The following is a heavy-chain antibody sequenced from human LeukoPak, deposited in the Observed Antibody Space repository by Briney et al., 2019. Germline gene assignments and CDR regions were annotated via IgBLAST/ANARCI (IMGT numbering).Heavy chain of an antibody. CDR2: INPNSGGT. Sequence: ASVKVSCKAAGYTFTGYYMFWVRQAPGQGLEWMGWINPNSGGTNYAQKFQGRVTMTRDTSISTAYMELSRLRSDDTAVYYCARVDAPFGEYYFDYWGQGTLVTVSS. CDR1: GYTFTGYY. CDR3: ARVDAPFGEYYFDY. J-gene: IGHJ4*02. V-gene: IGHV1-2*02. D-gene: IGHD3-10*01.